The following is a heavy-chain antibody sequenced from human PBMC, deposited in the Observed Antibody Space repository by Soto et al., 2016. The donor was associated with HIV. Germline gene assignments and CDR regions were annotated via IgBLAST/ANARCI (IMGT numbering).Heavy chain of an antibody. J-gene: IGHJ3*02. CDR3: SSGEELLPMSFDI. Sequence: EVQLVESGGGLVKPGGSLRLSCTVSGFTFGDYGMTWVRQAPGKGLEWVGFIRSKAHGETTEYAASVKGRFTISGDDSKSIAYLQMNSLRSEDTAVYYCSSGEELLPMSFDIVGPKGTMVIVSS. CDR1: GFTFGDYG. CDR2: IRSKAHGETT. V-gene: IGHV3-49*04. D-gene: IGHD7-27*01.